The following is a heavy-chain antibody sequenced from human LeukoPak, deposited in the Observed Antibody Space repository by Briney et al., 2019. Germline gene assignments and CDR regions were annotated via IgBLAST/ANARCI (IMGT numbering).Heavy chain of an antibody. V-gene: IGHV7-4-1*02. CDR2: INTNTGNP. D-gene: IGHD6-13*01. CDR1: GYTFTSYA. CDR3: ARGALIAAAGPGRAGFDY. J-gene: IGHJ4*02. Sequence: ASVKVSCKASGYTFTSYAKNWVRQAPGQGLEWMGWINTNTGNPTYAQGFTGRFVFSLDTSVSTAYLQISSLKAEDTAVYYCARGALIAAAGPGRAGFDYWGQGTLVTVSS.